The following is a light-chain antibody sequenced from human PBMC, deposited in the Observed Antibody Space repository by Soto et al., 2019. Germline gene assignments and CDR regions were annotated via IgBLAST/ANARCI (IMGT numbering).Light chain of an antibody. CDR3: QQYNSYSET. Sequence: DIQMTQSPSTLSASVGDRVIITCRASQSINSWLAWYQQKPGKVPKLLIYKASNLESGVPSRFSGSGSGTEFTLTISSLQPDDFATYYCQQYNSYSETFGQGTKGEIK. CDR1: QSINSW. V-gene: IGKV1-5*03. J-gene: IGKJ1*01. CDR2: KAS.